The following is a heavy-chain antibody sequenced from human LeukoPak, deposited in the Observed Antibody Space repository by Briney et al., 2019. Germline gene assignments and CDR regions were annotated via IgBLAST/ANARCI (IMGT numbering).Heavy chain of an antibody. Sequence: GGSLRLSCAASGFTFSSYSMNWVRQAPGKGLEWVSTISGSGGSTYYADSVKGRFTISRDNSKNTLYLQMNSLRAEDTAVYYCAKLITIFGLRYWGQGTLVTVSS. D-gene: IGHD3-3*01. CDR1: GFTFSSYS. CDR2: ISGSGGST. V-gene: IGHV3-23*01. J-gene: IGHJ4*02. CDR3: AKLITIFGLRY.